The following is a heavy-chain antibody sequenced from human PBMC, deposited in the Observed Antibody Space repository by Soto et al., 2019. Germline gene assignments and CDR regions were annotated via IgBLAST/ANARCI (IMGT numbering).Heavy chain of an antibody. J-gene: IGHJ2*01. Sequence: QVELVQSGAEVKKPGSSVKVSCQASEDTFRNYAISWVRQAPGQGLEWMGGIIPIFGTANYAQKFQGRVMITADTFANMVYLELSSLRSEDTAVYYWASTKYDSSAYYYWYLGLWGRGTLVTVSS. V-gene: IGHV1-69*06. CDR3: ASTKYDSSAYYYWYLGL. CDR2: IIPIFGTA. CDR1: EDTFRNYA. D-gene: IGHD3-22*01.